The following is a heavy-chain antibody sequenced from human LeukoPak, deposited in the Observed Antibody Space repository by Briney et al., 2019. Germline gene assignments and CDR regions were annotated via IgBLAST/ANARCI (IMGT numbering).Heavy chain of an antibody. J-gene: IGHJ3*02. CDR3: ARAPYYDSSGYDIRLAFDI. V-gene: IGHV4-34*01. D-gene: IGHD3-22*01. Sequence: SETLSLTCAVYGGSFSGYYWSWIRQPPGKGLEWIGEINHSGSTNYNPSLKSRVTIPVDTSKNQFSPKLSSVTAADTAVYYCARAPYYDSSGYDIRLAFDIWGQGTMVTVSS. CDR2: INHSGST. CDR1: GGSFSGYY.